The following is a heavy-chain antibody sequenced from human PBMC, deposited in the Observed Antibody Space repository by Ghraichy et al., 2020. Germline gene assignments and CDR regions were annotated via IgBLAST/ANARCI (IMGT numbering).Heavy chain of an antibody. D-gene: IGHD5-12*01. CDR2: IKSKTDGGTT. CDR1: GFTFSNAW. V-gene: IGHV3-15*01. J-gene: IGHJ6*02. Sequence: GGSLRLSCAASGFTFSNAWMSWVRQAPGKGLEWVGRIKSKTDGGTTDYAAPVKGRFTISRDDSKNTLYLQMNSLKTEDTAVYYCTTDPPGAMGGYDYGLEGASDYYGMDVWGQGTTVTVSS. CDR3: TTDPPGAMGGYDYGLEGASDYYGMDV.